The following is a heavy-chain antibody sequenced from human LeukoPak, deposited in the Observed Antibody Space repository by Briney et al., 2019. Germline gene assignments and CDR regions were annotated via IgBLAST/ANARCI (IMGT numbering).Heavy chain of an antibody. CDR1: GGYTGSHY. CDR2: ISPSGTT. J-gene: IGHJ5*02. Sequence: SETLSLTCIDPGGYTGSHYWRWIQQHAGKGVEWIGRISPSGTTHYNPSLGSRVTMSVDTSKNYFSLRLSSVTAAHTAVYYCARDFYASGFYFWFDPWGQGMLVTVSS. CDR3: ARDFYASGFYFWFDP. D-gene: IGHD2/OR15-2a*01. V-gene: IGHV4-4*07.